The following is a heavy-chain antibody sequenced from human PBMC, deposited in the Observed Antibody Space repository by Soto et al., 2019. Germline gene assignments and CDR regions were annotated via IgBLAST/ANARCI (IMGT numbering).Heavy chain of an antibody. CDR3: ARDRGYQLLCGGPVSPRNWFDP. J-gene: IGHJ5*02. CDR1: GFTFSDYY. CDR2: ISSSGSTI. V-gene: IGHV3-11*01. Sequence: QVQLVESGGGLVKPGGSLRLSCAASGFTFSDYYMSWIRQAPGKGLEWVSYISSSGSTIYYADSVKGRFTISRDNAKNSRYLQMNSLRAEDTAVYYCARDRGYQLLCGGPVSPRNWFDPWGQGTLVTVSS. D-gene: IGHD2-2*01.